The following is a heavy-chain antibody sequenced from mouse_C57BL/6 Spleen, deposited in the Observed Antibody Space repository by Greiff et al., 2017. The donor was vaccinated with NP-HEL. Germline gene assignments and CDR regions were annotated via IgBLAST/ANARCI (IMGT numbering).Heavy chain of an antibody. CDR1: GFNIKDYY. V-gene: IGHV14-1*01. CDR2: IDPEDGDT. J-gene: IGHJ3*01. CDR3: TLYYYGSSRWFAY. D-gene: IGHD1-1*01. Sequence: EVQLQQSGAELVRPGASVKLSCTASGFNIKDYYMHWVKQRPEQGLEWIGRIDPEDGDTEYAPKFQGKATMTADTSSNTAYLQLSSLTSEDTAVYYCTLYYYGSSRWFAYWGQGTLVTVSA.